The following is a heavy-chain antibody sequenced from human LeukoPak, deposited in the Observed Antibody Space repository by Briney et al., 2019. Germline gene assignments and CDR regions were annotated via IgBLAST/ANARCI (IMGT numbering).Heavy chain of an antibody. J-gene: IGHJ4*02. CDR2: ISWDGGST. CDR3: AREMYSSSWYDY. V-gene: IGHV3-43*01. Sequence: GGSLRLSCAASGFTFDDYTMHWVRQAPGKGLEWVSLISWDGGSTYYADSVKGRFTISRDNSKNTLYLQMNSLRAEDTAVYYCAREMYSSSWYDYWGQGTLVTVSS. D-gene: IGHD6-13*01. CDR1: GFTFDDYT.